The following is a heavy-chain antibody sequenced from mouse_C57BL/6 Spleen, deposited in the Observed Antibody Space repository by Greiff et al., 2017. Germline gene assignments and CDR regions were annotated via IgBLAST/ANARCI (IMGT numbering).Heavy chain of an antibody. CDR2: IHPNSGST. CDR3: ANDYTSYYFDY. V-gene: IGHV1-64*01. CDR1: GYTFTSYW. Sequence: QVQLQQSGAELVKPGASVKLSCKASGYTFTSYWMHWVKQRPGQGLEWIGMIHPNSGSTNYNEKFKSKATLTVDKSSSTAYMQLSSLTSEDSAVYYCANDYTSYYFDYWGQGTTLTVSS. J-gene: IGHJ2*01. D-gene: IGHD2-4*01.